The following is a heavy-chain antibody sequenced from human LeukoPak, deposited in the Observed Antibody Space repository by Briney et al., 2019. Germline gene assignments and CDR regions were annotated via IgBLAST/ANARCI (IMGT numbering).Heavy chain of an antibody. Sequence: PGGSLRLSCAASGFTFSGVWMHWVRQAPGKGLVWVAQINGDASWLTYADAVKGRFTISRDNAKNTLTLQMDSLRVEDTAVYYCVRDWEYSFSHWGQGTLITVSS. D-gene: IGHD4-11*01. CDR2: INGDASWL. CDR3: VRDWEYSFSH. V-gene: IGHV3-74*03. J-gene: IGHJ4*02. CDR1: GFTFSGVW.